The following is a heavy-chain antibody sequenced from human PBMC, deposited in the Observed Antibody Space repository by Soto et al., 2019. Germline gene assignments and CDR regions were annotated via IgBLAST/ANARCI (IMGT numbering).Heavy chain of an antibody. CDR1: GFTFNHYW. CDR3: ATHSFDNLSAGDS. CDR2: IKQDGSEK. Sequence: PGGSLRLSCAASGFTFNHYWMAWFRQAPGKGLEWVANIKQDGSEKYYVDSVKGRFTISRDNAKNSVYLQMNSLRAEDTAVYYCATHSFDNLSAGDSWGQGTLVTVSS. J-gene: IGHJ4*02. D-gene: IGHD5-18*01. V-gene: IGHV3-7*01.